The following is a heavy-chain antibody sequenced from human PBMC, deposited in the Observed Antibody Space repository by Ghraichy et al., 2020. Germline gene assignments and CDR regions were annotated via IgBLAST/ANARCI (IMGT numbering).Heavy chain of an antibody. CDR2: IKSKTDAGTT. V-gene: IGHV3-15*01. D-gene: IGHD2-2*01. CDR3: TTENCSSTSCWNYYYGREV. J-gene: IGHJ6*01. CDR1: GSTFSNAW. Sequence: GESLNISCAASGSTFSNAWMSWVREAPGKGLEWVGRIKSKTDAGTTDYAAPVKGRFTISRDGSKNTLYLQMNSLKTEDTAVYYCTTENCSSTSCWNYYYGREVWVPGTTVIVSS.